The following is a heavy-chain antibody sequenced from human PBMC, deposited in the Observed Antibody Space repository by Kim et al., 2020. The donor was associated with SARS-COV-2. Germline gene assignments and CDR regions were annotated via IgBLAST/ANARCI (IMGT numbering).Heavy chain of an antibody. Sequence: SETLSLTCTVSGGSISSVDSYWSWIRQHPGEGLEWIGYIFYSGDTYYSPSLKSLVTISIDTSKTQFSLKLSSVTAADTAVYYCASRSPLVGGMDVWGQGTTVTVSS. D-gene: IGHD2-8*02. J-gene: IGHJ6*02. CDR3: ASRSPLVGGMDV. CDR2: IFYSGDT. V-gene: IGHV4-31*01. CDR1: GGSISSVDSY.